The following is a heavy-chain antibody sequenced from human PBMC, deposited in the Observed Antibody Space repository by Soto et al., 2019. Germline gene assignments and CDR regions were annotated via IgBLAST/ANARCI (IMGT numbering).Heavy chain of an antibody. D-gene: IGHD5-18*01. CDR1: GYTFTSYA. Sequence: QVQLVQSGAEVKKPGASVKVSCKASGYTFTSYAMHWVRQAPGQRLEWMGWINAGNGNTKYSQKFQGRVTITRDKSASTAYMELSSLRSEDTAVYYCARSRYGYGQFHFDYWGQGTLVTVSS. CDR3: ARSRYGYGQFHFDY. V-gene: IGHV1-3*01. J-gene: IGHJ4*02. CDR2: INAGNGNT.